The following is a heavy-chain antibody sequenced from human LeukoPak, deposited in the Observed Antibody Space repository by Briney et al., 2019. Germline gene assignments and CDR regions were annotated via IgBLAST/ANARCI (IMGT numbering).Heavy chain of an antibody. CDR2: INPNSGST. CDR1: GYTFTGYY. Sequence: ASVKVSCKAYGYTFTGYYMHWVRQAPGQGLEWMGWINPNSGSTNYAQKFQGRVTMTRDTSISTAYMELSRLRSDDTAVYYCAREGGSYYYGMDVWGQGTTVTVSS. CDR3: AREGGSYYYGMDV. V-gene: IGHV1-2*02. J-gene: IGHJ6*02. D-gene: IGHD3-10*01.